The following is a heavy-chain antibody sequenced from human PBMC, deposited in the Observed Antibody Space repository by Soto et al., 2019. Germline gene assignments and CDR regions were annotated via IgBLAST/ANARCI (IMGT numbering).Heavy chain of an antibody. CDR2: ISGSGGST. CDR3: ANFDSSSWYGTHDY. V-gene: IGHV3-23*01. D-gene: IGHD6-13*01. Sequence: EVQLLESGGGLVQPGGSLRLSCAASGFTFSSYAMSWVRQAPGKGLEWVSAISGSGGSTYYADSVKGRFTISRDNSKNTLYLQMNSLRAEDTAVYYCANFDSSSWYGTHDYWGQGTLVTVSS. J-gene: IGHJ4*02. CDR1: GFTFSSYA.